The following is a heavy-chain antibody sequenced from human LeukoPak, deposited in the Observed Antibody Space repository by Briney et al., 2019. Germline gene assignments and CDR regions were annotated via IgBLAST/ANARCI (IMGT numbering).Heavy chain of an antibody. V-gene: IGHV3-7*05. J-gene: IGHJ4*02. D-gene: IGHD6-6*01. CDR2: IKQDGSQK. CDR3: ARDLSYSSSSGGSFDW. CDR1: GFTFSNYW. Sequence: TRGSLRLSCAASGFTFSNYWMIWVRQAPGRGLEWVGNIKQDGSQKRYADSVKGRFTISRDNAKNSLYLQMDSLRADDTAVYYCARDLSYSSSSGGSFDWWGQGTLVTVSS.